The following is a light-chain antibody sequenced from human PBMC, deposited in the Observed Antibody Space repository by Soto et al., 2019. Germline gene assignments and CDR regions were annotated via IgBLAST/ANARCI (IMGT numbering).Light chain of an antibody. CDR1: RTITKF. CDR3: HQSFGSPFT. V-gene: IGKV1-39*01. CDR2: SSS. Sequence: DIQMTQSPSSLSASVGDRITITCRASRTITKFLNWYHQKPGKAPRLLIYSSSNLQSGVPTRFSGTGSGTDFSLTISSLQPEDFGTYYCHQSFGSPFTFGQGTR. J-gene: IGKJ5*01.